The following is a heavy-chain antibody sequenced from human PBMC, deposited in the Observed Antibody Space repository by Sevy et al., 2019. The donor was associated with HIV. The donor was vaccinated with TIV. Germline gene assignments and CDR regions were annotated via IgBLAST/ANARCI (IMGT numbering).Heavy chain of an antibody. CDR2: INHSGST. J-gene: IGHJ4*02. V-gene: IGHV4-34*01. CDR1: GGSFSGYY. D-gene: IGHD2-2*02. CDR3: ARERGYCSSTSCYRKDYFDY. Sequence: SETLSLTCAVYGGSFSGYYWSWIRQPPGKGLEWIGEINHSGSTNYNPSLKSRVTISVDTSKNQFSLKLSSETAADTAVYYCARERGYCSSTSCYRKDYFDYWGQGTLVTVSS.